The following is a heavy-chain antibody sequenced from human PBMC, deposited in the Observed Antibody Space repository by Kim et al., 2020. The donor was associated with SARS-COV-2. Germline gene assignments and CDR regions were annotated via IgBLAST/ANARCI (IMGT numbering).Heavy chain of an antibody. CDR2: YR. Sequence: YRYYADSVKGRFTISRDNAKNSLYLQMNSLRAEDTAVYYCARAESAFDIWGQGTMVTVSS. J-gene: IGHJ3*02. V-gene: IGHV3-21*01. CDR3: ARAESAFDI.